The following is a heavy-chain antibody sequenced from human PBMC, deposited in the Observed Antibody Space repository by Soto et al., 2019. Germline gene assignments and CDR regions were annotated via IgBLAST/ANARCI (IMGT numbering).Heavy chain of an antibody. CDR2: ISYDGSNK. D-gene: IGHD1-26*01. J-gene: IGHJ3*02. CDR1: GFTFRSYG. Sequence: GGSLRLSCAASGFTFRSYGMHWVRQAPGKGLEWVTVISYDGSNKYYADSVKGRFTISRDNSKNTLYLQMHSLRPEDTALYYCAKGGVGSTSNAFDIWGQGTMVTVSS. CDR3: AKGGVGSTSNAFDI. V-gene: IGHV3-30*18.